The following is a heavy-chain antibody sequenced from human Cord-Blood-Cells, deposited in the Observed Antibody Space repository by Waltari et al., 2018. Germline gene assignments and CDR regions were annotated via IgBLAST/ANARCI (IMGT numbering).Heavy chain of an antibody. J-gene: IGHJ3*02. CDR1: GFTFSSYW. CDR2: IHSDVSST. D-gene: IGHD7-27*01. CDR3: ARANWGNDAFDI. V-gene: IGHV3-74*01. Sequence: EVQLVESGGGLVQPGGSLRLSCAASGFTFSSYWMHWVRQAPGKGLVWVSRIHSDVSSTSSADSVKGRVPISSDNAKNTLYLQMNSLRAEDTAVYYCARANWGNDAFDIWGQGTMVTVSS.